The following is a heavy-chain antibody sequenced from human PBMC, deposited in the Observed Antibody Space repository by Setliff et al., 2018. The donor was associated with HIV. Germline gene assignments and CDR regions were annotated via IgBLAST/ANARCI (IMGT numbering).Heavy chain of an antibody. J-gene: IGHJ3*02. CDR1: GHNSDFC. Sequence: GASVKVSCKASGHNSDFCIHWVQQAPGGRLAWMGRIFLRNGETRYSEKFQGRVTISADDSTSTAYMDLNDLRSEDTAVYYCARESGICGGDCHYAFDMWGHGTRVTVSS. CDR3: ARESGICGGDCHYAFDM. D-gene: IGHD2-21*02. CDR2: IFLRNGET. V-gene: IGHV1-2*06.